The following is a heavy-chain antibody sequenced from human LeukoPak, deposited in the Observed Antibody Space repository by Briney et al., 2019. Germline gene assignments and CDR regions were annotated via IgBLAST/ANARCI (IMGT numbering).Heavy chain of an antibody. D-gene: IGHD3-10*01. CDR2: ISSSSSYI. J-gene: IGHJ3*02. V-gene: IGHV3-21*01. CDR1: GFTFSSYS. CDR3: ARIAMVRGIIIDAFDN. Sequence: PGGSLRLSCAASGFTFSSYSMDWVRQAPGKGLEWVSSISSSSSYIYYADSVKGRLTISRDNAKNSLSLQMNSLRAEDTAVYYCARIAMVRGIIIDAFDNWGQGTMVTVSS.